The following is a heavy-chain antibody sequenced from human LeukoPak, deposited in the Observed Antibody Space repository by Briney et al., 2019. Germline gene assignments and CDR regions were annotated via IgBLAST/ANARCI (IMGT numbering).Heavy chain of an antibody. V-gene: IGHV3-74*01. D-gene: IGHD6-19*01. Sequence: PGGSLRLSCAASGFTFSSYWMHWVRQAPGKGLVWVSRINTDGSSTSYADSVKGRFTISRDNAKNTLYLQMNSLRAEDTAVYYCARVLMGCSSGWYLGHWGQGTLVTVSS. CDR2: INTDGSST. CDR3: ARVLMGCSSGWYLGH. CDR1: GFTFSSYW. J-gene: IGHJ4*02.